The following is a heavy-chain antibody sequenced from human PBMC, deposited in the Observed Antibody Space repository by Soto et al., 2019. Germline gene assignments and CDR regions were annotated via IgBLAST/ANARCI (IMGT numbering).Heavy chain of an antibody. CDR1: GFTFTSSA. CDR2: IVVGSGKT. J-gene: IGHJ4*01. V-gene: IGHV1-58*01. D-gene: IGHD4-17*01. CDR3: AAERYGDAVHYFDY. Sequence: SVKVSCKASGFTFTSSAVQWVRQARGQRLEWRGGIVVGSGKTNYAYKLWERVTITRDMSTSTAYMELSSLRSEDTAVYYCAAERYGDAVHYFDYWGQRSLVTVSS.